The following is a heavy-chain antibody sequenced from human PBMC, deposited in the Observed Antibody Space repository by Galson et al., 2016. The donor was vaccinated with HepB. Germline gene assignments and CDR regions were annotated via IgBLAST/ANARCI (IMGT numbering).Heavy chain of an antibody. V-gene: IGHV1-69*13. J-gene: IGHJ6*02. D-gene: IGHD3-10*01. CDR1: GGTFNSYA. Sequence: SVKVSCKASGGTFNSYAISWVRQAPGQGLEWMGGIMPIFGAANYAQRFQGRVTITADESTSTAYMELSSLRSEDTAVYYCARRTLVRGVIYYNSYGMDVWGQGTTVTVSS. CDR2: IMPIFGAA. CDR3: ARRTLVRGVIYYNSYGMDV.